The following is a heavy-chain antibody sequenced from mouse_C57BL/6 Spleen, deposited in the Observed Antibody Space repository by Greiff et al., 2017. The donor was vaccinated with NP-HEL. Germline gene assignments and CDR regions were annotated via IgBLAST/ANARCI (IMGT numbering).Heavy chain of an antibody. J-gene: IGHJ2*01. Sequence: QVQLQQSGAELVKPGASVKISCKASGYAFSSYWMNWVKQRPGKGLEWIGQIYPGDGDTNYNGKFKGKATLTADKSSSTAYMQLSSLTSEDSAVYFCARGDYYGSSLSWGQGTTLTVSS. CDR2: IYPGDGDT. CDR3: ARGDYYGSSLS. CDR1: GYAFSSYW. V-gene: IGHV1-80*01. D-gene: IGHD1-1*01.